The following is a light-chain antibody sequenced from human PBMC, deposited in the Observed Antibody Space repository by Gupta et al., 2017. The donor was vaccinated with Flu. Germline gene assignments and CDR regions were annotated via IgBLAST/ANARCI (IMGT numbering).Light chain of an antibody. Sequence: VLTQSPVTLSLSPGERATLSCRASETISTYLAWYQQKAGQSPRLLIYDASNRATGIPVRFSGSGSGTDFTLTISSLHPEDFAVYYCQQRSNWPPLTFGGGTKVEI. J-gene: IGKJ4*01. CDR1: ETISTY. V-gene: IGKV3-11*01. CDR2: DAS. CDR3: QQRSNWPPLT.